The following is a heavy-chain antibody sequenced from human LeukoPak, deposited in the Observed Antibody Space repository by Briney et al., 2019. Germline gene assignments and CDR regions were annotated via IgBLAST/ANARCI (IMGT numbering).Heavy chain of an antibody. V-gene: IGHV5-51*01. Sequence: GESLKISCKGSGYSFTSYWIGWVRQMPGKGLEWMGIIYPGDSDTRYSPSFQGQVTISADKSISTAYLQWSSLKASDTAMYYCARVDNCSSTSCYTVDYYYYYMDVWGKGTTVTVSS. CDR1: GYSFTSYW. CDR2: IYPGDSDT. D-gene: IGHD2-2*02. CDR3: ARVDNCSSTSCYTVDYYYYYMDV. J-gene: IGHJ6*03.